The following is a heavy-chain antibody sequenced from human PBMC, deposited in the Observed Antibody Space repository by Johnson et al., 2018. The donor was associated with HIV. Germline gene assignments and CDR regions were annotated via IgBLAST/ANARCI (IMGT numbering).Heavy chain of an antibody. CDR2: INSGGGT. Sequence: VQLVESGGGLVQPGGSLRLSCAASGLTVSSNYMTWVRQGPGKGLEWVSVINSGGGTYYADSVKGRFTISRDNSKNTLYLQMNSLRAEDTAVYYCAKPPFDYGDAFDIWGQGTMVTVSS. D-gene: IGHD4-17*01. CDR1: GLTVSSNY. CDR3: AKPPFDYGDAFDI. J-gene: IGHJ3*02. V-gene: IGHV3-66*02.